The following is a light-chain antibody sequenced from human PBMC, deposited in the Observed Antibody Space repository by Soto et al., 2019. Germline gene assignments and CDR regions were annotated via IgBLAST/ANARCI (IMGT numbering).Light chain of an antibody. CDR2: DVS. J-gene: IGLJ1*01. CDR1: SSDVGGYNY. Sequence: QSALTQPRSVSGSPGQSVTISCTGTSSDVGGYNYVSWYQQHPGKAPKVMIYDVSNRPSGVPDRFSGSKSGNTASLTISGLQADDEADYYCCSYAGRYIYVFGTGTKVTVL. CDR3: CSYAGRYIYV. V-gene: IGLV2-11*01.